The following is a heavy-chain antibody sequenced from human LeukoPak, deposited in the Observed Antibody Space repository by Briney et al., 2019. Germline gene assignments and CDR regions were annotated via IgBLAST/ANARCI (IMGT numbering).Heavy chain of an antibody. CDR1: GFTFSNAW. CDR3: ASYYDFWSGYYDSGWYFDL. J-gene: IGHJ2*01. V-gene: IGHV3-74*01. CDR2: INSDGSST. Sequence: GGSLRLSCAASGFTFSNAWMSWVRQAPGKGLVWVSRINSDGSSTSYADSVKGRFTISRDNAKNTLYLQMNSLRAEDTAVYYCASYYDFWSGYYDSGWYFDLWGRGTLVTVSS. D-gene: IGHD3-3*01.